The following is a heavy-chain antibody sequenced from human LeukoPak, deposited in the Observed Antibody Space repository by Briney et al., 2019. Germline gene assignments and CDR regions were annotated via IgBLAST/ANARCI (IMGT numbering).Heavy chain of an antibody. D-gene: IGHD2-2*01. CDR2: VYNSGSS. CDR1: GDSISSSSDY. CDR3: ARHLPASMFYYCMDV. J-gene: IGHJ6*03. V-gene: IGHV4-39*01. Sequence: SETLSLTCTVSGDSISSSSDYWGWIRQPPGKGLEWIGSVYNSGSSYYHPPLKSRFTISVYTAKNQFSLKLSAVTAADTAVFYCARHLPASMFYYCMDVWGKGTTVTVSS.